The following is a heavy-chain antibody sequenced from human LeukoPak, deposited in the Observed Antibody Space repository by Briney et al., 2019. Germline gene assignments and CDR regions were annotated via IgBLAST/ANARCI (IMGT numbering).Heavy chain of an antibody. CDR2: ISSYTIT. Sequence: GGSLRLSCAAGGFSFSSYSMNWVRQAPGKRLEWIAYISSYTITYYADFVKGRFTISRDNAKNSLYLQMNSLRAEDTAVYYCARSYAIDAFDIWGQGTMVTVSS. D-gene: IGHD2-2*01. V-gene: IGHV3-48*04. J-gene: IGHJ3*02. CDR1: GFSFSSYS. CDR3: ARSYAIDAFDI.